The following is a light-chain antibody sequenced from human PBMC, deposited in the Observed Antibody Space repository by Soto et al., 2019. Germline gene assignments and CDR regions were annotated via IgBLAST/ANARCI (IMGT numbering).Light chain of an antibody. J-gene: IGKJ5*01. V-gene: IGKV3-15*01. CDR2: GAS. CDR1: QSVGSS. CDR3: QQXXXXXXIT. Sequence: EIVMTQSPATLSVSPGERATLSCRASQSVGSSLAWYQQEPGQAPRLLIYGASTRATGIPARFSGSGSGTXFTLXXXXXXXXXFAVYFCQQXXXXXXITFG.